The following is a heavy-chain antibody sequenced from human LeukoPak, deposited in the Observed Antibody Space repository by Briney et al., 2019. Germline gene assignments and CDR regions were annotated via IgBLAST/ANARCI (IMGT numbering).Heavy chain of an antibody. J-gene: IGHJ4*02. CDR1: GFTFSSYV. CDR2: ISYDGSNK. CDR3: AREDIVVDY. V-gene: IGHV3-30-3*01. Sequence: PGGSLRLSCAASGFTFSSYVMHWVRQAPGKGLEWVAVISYDGSNKYYADSVKGRFTISRDNSKNTLYLQMNSLRAEDTAVYYCAREDIVVDYWGQGTLVTVSS. D-gene: IGHD2-15*01.